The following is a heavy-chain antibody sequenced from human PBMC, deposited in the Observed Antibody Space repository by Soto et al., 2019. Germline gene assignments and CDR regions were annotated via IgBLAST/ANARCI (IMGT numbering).Heavy chain of an antibody. J-gene: IGHJ4*02. CDR2: ISGSGGST. CDR1: GFTFSSYA. D-gene: IGHD4-17*01. Sequence: GGSLRLSCAASGFTFSSYAMSWVRQAPGKGLEWVSAISGSGGSTYYADSVKGRFTISRDNSKNTLYLQMNSLRAEDTAVYYCAKYSPGHYGSPNYFDYWGQGTLVTVSS. V-gene: IGHV3-23*01. CDR3: AKYSPGHYGSPNYFDY.